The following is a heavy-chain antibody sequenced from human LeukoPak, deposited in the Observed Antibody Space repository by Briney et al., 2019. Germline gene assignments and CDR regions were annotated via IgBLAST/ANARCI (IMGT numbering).Heavy chain of an antibody. V-gene: IGHV3-49*04. Sequence: QPGGSLRLSCTASVFTFGDYAMSWVRQAPGKGLEWVCFIRSKAYGGTTEYAASVKGRFTISRDDSKSIAYLQMNSLKTEDTAVYYCTRAHGGWFDYWGQGTLVTVSS. CDR2: IRSKAYGGTT. CDR3: TRAHGGWFDY. D-gene: IGHD6-19*01. J-gene: IGHJ4*02. CDR1: VFTFGDYA.